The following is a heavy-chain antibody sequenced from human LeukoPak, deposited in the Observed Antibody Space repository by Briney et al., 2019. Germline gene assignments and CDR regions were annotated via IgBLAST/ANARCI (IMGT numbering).Heavy chain of an antibody. J-gene: IGHJ5*02. CDR1: GGSVSSGSYY. Sequence: SETLSLTRTVSGGSVSSGSYYWSWIRQPPGKGLEWIGYIYYSGSTNYNPSLKSRVTISVDTSKNQFSLKLSSVTAADTAVYYCAREDGSGSWEPNWFDPWGQGTLVTVSS. D-gene: IGHD3-10*01. CDR2: IYYSGST. CDR3: AREDGSGSWEPNWFDP. V-gene: IGHV4-61*01.